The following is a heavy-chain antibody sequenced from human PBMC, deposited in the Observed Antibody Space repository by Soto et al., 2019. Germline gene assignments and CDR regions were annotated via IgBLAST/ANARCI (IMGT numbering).Heavy chain of an antibody. D-gene: IGHD3-22*01. CDR2: IYYSGST. V-gene: IGHV4-59*01. CDR3: ARVPDRWYFDY. J-gene: IGHJ4*02. Sequence: QTRSLTCTVSGRSLSSYYWSWIRQPPGKGLEWIGYIYYSGSTNYNPSLKSRVTISVDTSKNQFSLKLSSVTAADTAVYYCARVPDRWYFDYWGQGTLVTVS. CDR1: GRSLSSYY.